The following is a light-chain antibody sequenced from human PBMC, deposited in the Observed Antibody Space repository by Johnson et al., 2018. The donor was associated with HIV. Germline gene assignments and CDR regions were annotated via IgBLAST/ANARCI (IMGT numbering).Light chain of an antibody. CDR2: ENH. V-gene: IGLV1-51*02. CDR1: SSNIGNNY. Sequence: QSILTQPPSLSAAPGQRVNISCSGSSSNIGNNYVSWYQQLPGTAPRLLVYENHRRPSGIPDRFSGSKSGTSATLGITGLQTGDEADYYCGTWDSSLRAGFFGTGTKVTVL. J-gene: IGLJ1*01. CDR3: GTWDSSLRAGF.